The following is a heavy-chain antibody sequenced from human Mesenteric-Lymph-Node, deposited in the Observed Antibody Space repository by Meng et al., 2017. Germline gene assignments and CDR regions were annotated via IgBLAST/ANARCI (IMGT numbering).Heavy chain of an antibody. J-gene: IGHJ2*01. Sequence: QGQHEGSYPGLVETSEPLSLTCTGSGGSVSSGSYYWSWLRQPPGKGLEWIRYIYYSGSTNYNPSLKSRITISVDTSKNQFSLKLSSVTAADTAVYYCARGQKGYFDLWDRSTLITVSS. CDR2: IYYSGST. V-gene: IGHV4-61*01. CDR3: ARGQKGYFDL. CDR1: GGSVSSGSYY.